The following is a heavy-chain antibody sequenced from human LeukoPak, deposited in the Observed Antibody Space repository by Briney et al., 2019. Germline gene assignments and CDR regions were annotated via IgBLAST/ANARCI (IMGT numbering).Heavy chain of an antibody. CDR1: GGSISSYY. D-gene: IGHD1-26*01. CDR2: IYYSGST. Sequence: SETLSLTCTVSGGSISSYYWSWIRQPPGKGLEWIGYIYYSGSTNYNPSLKSRVTISVDTSKNQFSLKLSSVTAADTAVYYCARERELLSFFDYWGQGTLVTVSS. J-gene: IGHJ4*02. CDR3: ARERELLSFFDY. V-gene: IGHV4-59*12.